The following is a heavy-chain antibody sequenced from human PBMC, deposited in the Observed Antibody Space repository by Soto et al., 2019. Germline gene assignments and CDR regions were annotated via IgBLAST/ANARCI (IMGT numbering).Heavy chain of an antibody. J-gene: IGHJ4*02. CDR2: MYHSGST. CDR3: AGVPDS. CDR1: GGSISSGYS. Sequence: QLQLQESGSGLVKPSQTLSLTCAVSGGSISSGYSWSWIRQPPGKGLEWIGYMYHSGSTYYNQSLKRRVTISIDRSKNQFPLKLSSVTAADTAVYYCAGVPDSWGQGILVTVSS. V-gene: IGHV4-30-2*01. D-gene: IGHD2-2*01.